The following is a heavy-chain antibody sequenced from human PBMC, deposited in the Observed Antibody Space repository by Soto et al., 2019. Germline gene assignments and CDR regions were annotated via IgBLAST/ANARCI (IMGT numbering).Heavy chain of an antibody. CDR2: LYSGGRI. Sequence: SLRLSFAASVFTVSDNYITWVRQAPGKGLEWVSLLYSGGRIYYADSVKGRFTISRDTSKTTLYLQMNSLRTEDTAVYYCARSDRDYAYALNVWGQGTTVTVSS. CDR1: VFTVSDNY. V-gene: IGHV3-53*01. CDR3: ARSDRDYAYALNV. J-gene: IGHJ6*02. D-gene: IGHD3-16*01.